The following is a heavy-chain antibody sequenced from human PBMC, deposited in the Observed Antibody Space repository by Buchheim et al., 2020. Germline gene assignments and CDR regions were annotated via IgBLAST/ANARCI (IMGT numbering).Heavy chain of an antibody. J-gene: IGHJ4*02. CDR3: ATVDYYDDY. CDR1: GFTFTSYW. D-gene: IGHD3-22*01. V-gene: IGHV3-74*01. Sequence: EVHLVESGGGLVQSGGSLRLSCAASGFTFTSYWMHWVRQDPEKGLVWVSRISPDGSAADYADSVKGRFTISRDNAKSTGYLQMNSLRAEDTAVYYCATVDYYDDYWGQGTL. CDR2: ISPDGSAA.